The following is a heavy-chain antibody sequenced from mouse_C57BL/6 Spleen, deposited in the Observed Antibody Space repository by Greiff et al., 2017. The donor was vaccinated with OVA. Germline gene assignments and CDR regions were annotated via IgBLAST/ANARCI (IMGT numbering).Heavy chain of an antibody. D-gene: IGHD2-13*01. CDR3: ASETMVTSNWYIYV. J-gene: IGHJ1*03. V-gene: IGHV5-17*01. CDR2: ISSGSSTI. CDR1: GFTFSDYG. Sequence: EVKVVESGGGLVKPAGSLKLSCAASGFTFSDYGMNWVRQAPEKGLEWVAYISSGSSTIYYAATVKGRFTISSDNAKHTLFLQITSLKSDDTAMYYWASETMVTSNWYIYVWGTGTTVTVSA.